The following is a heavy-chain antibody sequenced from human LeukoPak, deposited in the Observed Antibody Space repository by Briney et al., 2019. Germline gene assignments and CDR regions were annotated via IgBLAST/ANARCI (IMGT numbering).Heavy chain of an antibody. D-gene: IGHD6-19*01. V-gene: IGHV3-48*04. CDR2: ISSSSNTI. J-gene: IGHJ2*01. Sequence: GGSLRLSCAASGFTFSSYNMNWVRQAPGKGLEWVSYISSSSNTIYNADSVKGRFTISRDNAKNSLYLQMNSLRGEDTAVYYCARDTHAYSSGWPNWYFDLWGRGTLVTVSS. CDR1: GFTFSSYN. CDR3: ARDTHAYSSGWPNWYFDL.